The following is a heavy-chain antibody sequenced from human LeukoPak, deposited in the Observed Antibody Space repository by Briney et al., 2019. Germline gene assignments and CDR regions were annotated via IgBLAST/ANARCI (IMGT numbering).Heavy chain of an antibody. V-gene: IGHV4-59*01. CDR3: ARSIAVYSSSFDY. CDR1: GGSISSYY. CDR2: IYYSGST. Sequence: PSETLSLTCTVSGGSISSYYWSWLRQPPGKGLEWIGYIYYSGSTNYNPSLKSRVTISVDTSKNQFSLKLSSVTAADTAVYYCARSIAVYSSSFDYWGQGTLVTVSS. D-gene: IGHD6-13*01. J-gene: IGHJ4*02.